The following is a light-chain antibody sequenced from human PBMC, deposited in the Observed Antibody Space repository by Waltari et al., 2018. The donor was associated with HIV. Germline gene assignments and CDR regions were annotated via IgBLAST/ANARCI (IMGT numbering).Light chain of an antibody. V-gene: IGKV3-15*01. Sequence: EIEMTQSPDTLSVSPGERATLSCRASQSVSSNLAWYQQKFGQAPRLLIYDASTRATGIPARFSGSGSRTEFTLTISSLQSEDFAAYYCQQYNSWPRTFGQGTKVEIK. CDR1: QSVSSN. CDR3: QQYNSWPRT. J-gene: IGKJ1*01. CDR2: DAS.